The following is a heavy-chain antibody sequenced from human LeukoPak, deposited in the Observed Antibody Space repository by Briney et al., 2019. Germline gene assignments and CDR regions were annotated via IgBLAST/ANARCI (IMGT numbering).Heavy chain of an antibody. CDR3: ARDCRYGDPTPFFCYYYYGMDV. CDR2: ISSSSSYI. Sequence: PGGSLRPSCAASGFTFSSYSMNWVRQAPGKGLEWVSSISSSSSYIYYADSVKGRFTISRDNAKNSLYLQMNSLRAEDTAVYYCARDCRYGDPTPFFCYYYYGMDVWGQGTTVTVSS. D-gene: IGHD4-17*01. V-gene: IGHV3-21*01. J-gene: IGHJ6*02. CDR1: GFTFSSYS.